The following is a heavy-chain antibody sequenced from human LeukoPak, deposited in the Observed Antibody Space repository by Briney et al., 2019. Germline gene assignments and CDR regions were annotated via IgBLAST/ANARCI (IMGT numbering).Heavy chain of an antibody. CDR3: ARWGTYSSSWLGAFDI. CDR2: IKQDGSEK. D-gene: IGHD6-13*01. V-gene: IGHV3-7*05. Sequence: GGSLRLSCAASGFTFINYWMSWVRQAPGKGLEWVANIKQDGSEKYYVDSVKGRITISRDNAKNSLYLQMNNLRAEDTAVYYCARWGTYSSSWLGAFDIWGQGTRVTVSS. CDR1: GFTFINYW. J-gene: IGHJ3*02.